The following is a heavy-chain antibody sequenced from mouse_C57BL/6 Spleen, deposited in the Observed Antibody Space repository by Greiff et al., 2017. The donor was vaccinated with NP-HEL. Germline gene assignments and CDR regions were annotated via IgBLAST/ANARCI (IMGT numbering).Heavy chain of an antibody. Sequence: EVQLVESEGGLVQPGSSMKLSCTASGFTFSDYYMAWVRQVPEKGLEWVANINYDGSSTYYLDSLKSRFIISRDNAKNILYLQMSSLKSEDTATYYCARDDHDYGDGFAYWGQGTLVTVSA. CDR3: ARDDHDYGDGFAY. CDR2: INYDGSST. J-gene: IGHJ3*01. V-gene: IGHV5-16*01. D-gene: IGHD2-4*01. CDR1: GFTFSDYY.